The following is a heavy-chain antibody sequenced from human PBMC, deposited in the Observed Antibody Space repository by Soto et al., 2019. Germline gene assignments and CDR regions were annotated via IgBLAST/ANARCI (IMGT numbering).Heavy chain of an antibody. D-gene: IGHD3-22*01. CDR3: ARARYDSSGYYYFDY. CDR2: IYYSGSS. V-gene: IGHV4-59*01. J-gene: IGHJ4*02. Sequence: SETLSLTCTVSGGSISGYYWSWIRQPPGKGLEWIGYIYYSGSSNYNPSLKSRVTIPLDTSNNQFSLRLRSVTAADTAVYYCARARYDSSGYYYFDYWGQGTLVTVSS. CDR1: GGSISGYY.